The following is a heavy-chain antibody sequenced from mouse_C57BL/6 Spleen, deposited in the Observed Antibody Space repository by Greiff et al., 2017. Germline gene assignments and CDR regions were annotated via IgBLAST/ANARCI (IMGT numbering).Heavy chain of an antibody. Sequence: VQLVESGPGLVQPSQSLSITCTVSGFSLTSYGVHWVRQSPGKGLEWLGVIWRGGSTDYNAAFISRLSISKDNSKSQVFYKMNSLQADDTAIYYWARNDYYGSSFDYWGQGTTLTVSS. CDR2: IWRGGST. J-gene: IGHJ2*01. CDR3: ARNDYYGSSFDY. CDR1: GFSLTSYG. V-gene: IGHV2-2*01. D-gene: IGHD1-1*01.